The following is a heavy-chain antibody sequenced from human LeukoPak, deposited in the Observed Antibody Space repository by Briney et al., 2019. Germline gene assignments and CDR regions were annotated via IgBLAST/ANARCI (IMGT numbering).Heavy chain of an antibody. CDR3: AKDGEYGDYPNPLDY. V-gene: IGHV3-9*01. CDR2: ISWNSGSI. Sequence: GGSLRLSCAASGFTFDDYAMHWVRQAPGKGLEWVSGISWNSGSIGYADSVKGRFTISRDNAKNSLYLQMNSLRAEDTALYYCAKDGEYGDYPNPLDYWGQGTLVTVSS. J-gene: IGHJ4*02. D-gene: IGHD4-17*01. CDR1: GFTFDDYA.